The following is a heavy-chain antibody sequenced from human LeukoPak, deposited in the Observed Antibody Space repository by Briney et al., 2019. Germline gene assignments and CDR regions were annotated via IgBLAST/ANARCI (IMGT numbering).Heavy chain of an antibody. D-gene: IGHD1-26*01. V-gene: IGHV3-21*01. J-gene: IGHJ4*02. CDR3: ASGSPAGDY. Sequence: GGSLRLSCAASGFSFSSYSMNWVRQAPGKGLEWVSSISNNKRYIYYADSVKGRFTISRDNAKNSLYLEMTSLRAEDTAVYYCASGSPAGDYWGQGTLVTVSS. CDR2: ISNNKRYI. CDR1: GFSFSSYS.